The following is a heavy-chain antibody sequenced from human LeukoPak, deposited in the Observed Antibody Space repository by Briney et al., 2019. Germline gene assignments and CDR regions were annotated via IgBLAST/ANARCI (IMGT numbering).Heavy chain of an antibody. D-gene: IGHD2-2*02. V-gene: IGHV4-31*11. Sequence: PSETLSLTCAVYGGSFSGYYWSWIRQHPGKGLEWIGYIYYSGSTYYNPSLKSRVTISVDTSKNQFSLKLSSVTAADTAVYYCARGLYCSSTSCYTGANNWFDPWGQGTLVTVSS. J-gene: IGHJ5*02. CDR3: ARGLYCSSTSCYTGANNWFDP. CDR1: GGSFSGYY. CDR2: IYYSGST.